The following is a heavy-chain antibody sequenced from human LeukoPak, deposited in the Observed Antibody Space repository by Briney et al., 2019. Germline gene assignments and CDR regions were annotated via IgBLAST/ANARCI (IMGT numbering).Heavy chain of an antibody. J-gene: IGHJ6*03. CDR1: GYTFTSYG. Sequence: ASVKVSCKASGYTFTSYGISWVGQAPGQGLEWIGWISLYSGNTNYAQKLQGRVTMTTDTSTSTAYMELRSPRSDDTAVYHCARGTHYYYMDVWGKGTTITVSS. CDR3: ARGTHYYYMDV. V-gene: IGHV1-18*01. CDR2: ISLYSGNT.